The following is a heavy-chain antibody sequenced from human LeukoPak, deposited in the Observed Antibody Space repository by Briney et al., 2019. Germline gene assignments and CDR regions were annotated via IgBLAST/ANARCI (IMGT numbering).Heavy chain of an antibody. D-gene: IGHD6-19*01. V-gene: IGHV4-30-4*08. J-gene: IGHJ4*02. CDR2: IYYSGST. CDR1: GGSISSGDYY. Sequence: KPSQTLSLTCTVSGGSISSGDYYWSWIRQPPGKGLEWIGYIYYSGSTYYNPSLKSRVTISMDTSKNKFSLKLSSVTAADTAVYYCARHEQWLVPVDYWGQGTLVTVSS. CDR3: ARHEQWLVPVDY.